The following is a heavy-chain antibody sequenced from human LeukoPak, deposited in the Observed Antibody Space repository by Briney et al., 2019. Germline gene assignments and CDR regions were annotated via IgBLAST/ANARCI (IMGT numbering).Heavy chain of an antibody. D-gene: IGHD1-26*01. CDR1: GYTFTSYG. J-gene: IGHJ4*02. V-gene: IGHV1-18*01. Sequence: GASVKVSCKASGYTFTSYGISWVRQAPGQGLEWMGWISAYNGNTNYAQKLQGRVTMTTDISTSTAYMELRGLRSDDTAVYYCARVNGSYWGFDYWGQGSLVTVSS. CDR2: ISAYNGNT. CDR3: ARVNGSYWGFDY.